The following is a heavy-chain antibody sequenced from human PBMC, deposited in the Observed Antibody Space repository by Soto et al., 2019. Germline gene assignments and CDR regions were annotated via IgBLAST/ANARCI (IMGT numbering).Heavy chain of an antibody. CDR1: GYSFTSYW. J-gene: IGHJ4*02. Sequence: GESLKISCKGSGYSFTSYWIGWVRQMPGKGLEWMGIIYPGDSDTRYSPSFQGQVTISADKSISTAYLQWSSLKASDTAMYYCARSPDAAKYKPRWPTELRILYNYWGQGTLVTVSS. V-gene: IGHV5-51*01. CDR3: ARSPDAAKYKPRWPTELRILYNY. D-gene: IGHD3-3*01. CDR2: IYPGDSDT.